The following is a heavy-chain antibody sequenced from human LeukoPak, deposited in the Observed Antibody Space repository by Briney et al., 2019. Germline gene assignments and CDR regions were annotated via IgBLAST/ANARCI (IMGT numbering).Heavy chain of an antibody. CDR2: IYYSGST. V-gene: IGHV4-59*01. CDR3: ARSELSHYYYYGMDV. J-gene: IGHJ6*02. Sequence: SETLSLTCTVSGDSISSYYWSWIRQPPGKGLEWIGYIYYSGSTNYNPSLKSRVTISVDTSKNQFSLKLSSVTAADTAVYYCARSELSHYYYYGMDVWGQGTTVTVSS. CDR1: GDSISSYY. D-gene: IGHD1-26*01.